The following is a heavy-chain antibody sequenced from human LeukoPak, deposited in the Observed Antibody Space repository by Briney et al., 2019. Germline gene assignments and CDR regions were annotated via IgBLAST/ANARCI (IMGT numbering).Heavy chain of an antibody. J-gene: IGHJ6*03. CDR3: ARDNYDFWSGLGYYYYYCMDV. D-gene: IGHD3-3*01. V-gene: IGHV3-7*01. Sequence: PGRSLRLSCAASGFTFSSYGMHWVRQAPGKGLEWVANIKQDGSEKYYVDSVKGRFTISRDNAKNSLYLQMNSLRAEDTAVYYCARDNYDFWSGLGYYYYYCMDVWGKGTTVTVSS. CDR1: GFTFSSYG. CDR2: IKQDGSEK.